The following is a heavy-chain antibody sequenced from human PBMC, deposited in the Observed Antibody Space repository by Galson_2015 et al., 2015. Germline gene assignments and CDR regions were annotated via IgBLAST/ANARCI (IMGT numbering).Heavy chain of an antibody. J-gene: IGHJ3*02. CDR1: GFTFSNYY. CDR3: ARDLNDYGNSAFDI. CDR2: ISSSGSTI. Sequence: SLRLSCAASGFTFSNYYMSWIRQAPGKGLEWVSYISSSGSTIYYAGSVKGRFTISRDNAKNSLYLQMNSLRAEDTAVYYCARDLNDYGNSAFDIWGQGTMVTVSS. V-gene: IGHV3-11*01. D-gene: IGHD4-11*01.